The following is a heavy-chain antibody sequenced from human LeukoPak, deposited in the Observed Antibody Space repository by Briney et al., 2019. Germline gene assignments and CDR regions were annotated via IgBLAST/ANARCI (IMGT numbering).Heavy chain of an antibody. Sequence: PGGSLRLSCAASGFTFSSYAMHWVRQAPGKGLEYVSAISSNGGSTYYANSVKGRFTISRDNSKNTLYLQMGSLRAEDMAVYYCARDLYDILTGYHPEYYYYYGMDVWGQGTTVTVSS. V-gene: IGHV3-64*01. CDR3: ARDLYDILTGYHPEYYYYYGMDV. J-gene: IGHJ6*02. CDR2: ISSNGGST. CDR1: GFTFSSYA. D-gene: IGHD3-9*01.